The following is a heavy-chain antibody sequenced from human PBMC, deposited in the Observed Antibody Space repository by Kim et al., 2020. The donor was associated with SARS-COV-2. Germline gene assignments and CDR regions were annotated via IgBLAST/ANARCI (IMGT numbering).Heavy chain of an antibody. V-gene: IGHV3-30*04. Sequence: GGSLRLSCEASGFTFSYYAMHWVRQAPGKGLEWVAVIQYDGSHYSDSVRGRLTISRDNSKNMVYLQMNGLTPEDTAVYFCARDFGRRVVSSSSWGQGTLVSVSS. J-gene: IGHJ5*02. CDR2: IQYDGS. D-gene: IGHD2-21*01. CDR1: GFTFSYYA. CDR3: ARDFGRRVVSSSS.